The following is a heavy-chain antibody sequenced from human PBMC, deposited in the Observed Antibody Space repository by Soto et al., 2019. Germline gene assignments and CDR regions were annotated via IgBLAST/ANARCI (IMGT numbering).Heavy chain of an antibody. V-gene: IGHV4-34*01. J-gene: IGHJ6*02. Sequence: PSETLSLTCAVYGGSFSGYYWSWIRQPPGKGLEWIGEINHSGSTNYNPSLKSRVTISVDTSKNQFSLKLSSVTAADTAVYYCAREGGNRYYYYYGMDVWGQGTTVTVSS. D-gene: IGHD1-26*01. CDR3: AREGGNRYYYYYGMDV. CDR1: GGSFSGYY. CDR2: INHSGST.